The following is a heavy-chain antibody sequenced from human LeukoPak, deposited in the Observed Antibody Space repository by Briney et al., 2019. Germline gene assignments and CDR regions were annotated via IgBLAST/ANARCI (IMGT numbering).Heavy chain of an antibody. CDR3: AREQLWLVGYNWFDP. D-gene: IGHD5-18*01. V-gene: IGHV4-39*02. J-gene: IGHJ5*02. Sequence: KPSETLSLTCTVSGGSISSSSYYWGWIRQPPGKGLEWIGSIYYSGSTYYNPSLKSRVTISVDTSKNQFSLKLSSVTAADTAVYYCAREQLWLVGYNWFDPWGQGTLVTVSS. CDR1: GGSISSSSYY. CDR2: IYYSGST.